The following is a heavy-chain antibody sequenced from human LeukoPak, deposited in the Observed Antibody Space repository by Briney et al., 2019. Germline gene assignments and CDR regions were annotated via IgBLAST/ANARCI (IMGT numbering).Heavy chain of an antibody. CDR1: RFTFDEYG. V-gene: IGHV3-20*04. J-gene: IGHJ3*01. Sequence: GGSLRLSCAASRFTFDEYGMSWVRHTAGKGLEWVSGINWNGRSIGYADSVKGRFTVSRDNAKSSLYLQMNSLRAEDTALYYCARAYGKWNDVYFYAFDLWGQGTMVTVSS. CDR3: ARAYGKWNDVYFYAFDL. CDR2: INWNGRSI. D-gene: IGHD1-20*01.